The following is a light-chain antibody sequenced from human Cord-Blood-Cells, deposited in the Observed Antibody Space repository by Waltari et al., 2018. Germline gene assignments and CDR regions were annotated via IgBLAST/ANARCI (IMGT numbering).Light chain of an antibody. J-gene: IGKJ4*01. CDR1: QSISSW. CDR2: DAS. Sequence: DIQMTQSPSTLSASVGDRVTITCRGSQSISSWLAWYQQKTGKAPKLLIYDASSLESGVPSRLSGSGSGPEFTLIISSLQPDDFATYYCKQYNSYLTCGGGTKVEIK. V-gene: IGKV1-5*01. CDR3: KQYNSYLT.